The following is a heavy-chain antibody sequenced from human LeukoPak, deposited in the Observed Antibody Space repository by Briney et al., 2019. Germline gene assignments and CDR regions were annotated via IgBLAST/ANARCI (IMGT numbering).Heavy chain of an antibody. Sequence: PGGSLRLSCAASGFTFSSYSMNWVRQAPGKGLEWVSYISSSSSTIYYADSVRGRFTISRDNAKNSLYLQMNSLRDGDTAVYYCARGQSSWYFDYWGQGTLVTVSS. CDR1: GFTFSSYS. CDR3: ARGQSSWYFDY. D-gene: IGHD6-13*01. J-gene: IGHJ4*02. CDR2: ISSSSSTI. V-gene: IGHV3-48*02.